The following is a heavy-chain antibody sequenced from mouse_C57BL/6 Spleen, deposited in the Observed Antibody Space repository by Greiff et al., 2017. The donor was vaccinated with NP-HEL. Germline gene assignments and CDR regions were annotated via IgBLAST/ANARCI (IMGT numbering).Heavy chain of an antibody. Sequence: QVQLQQSGAELMKPGASVKLSCKATGYTFTGYWIEWVKQRPGHGLEWIGEILPGSGSTNYNEKFKGKATFTADTSSNTAYMQLSSLPTEDSAIYYCARGDGDYDEGYYAMDYWGQGTSVTVSS. CDR3: ARGDGDYDEGYYAMDY. D-gene: IGHD2-4*01. CDR1: GYTFTGYW. J-gene: IGHJ4*01. V-gene: IGHV1-9*01. CDR2: ILPGSGST.